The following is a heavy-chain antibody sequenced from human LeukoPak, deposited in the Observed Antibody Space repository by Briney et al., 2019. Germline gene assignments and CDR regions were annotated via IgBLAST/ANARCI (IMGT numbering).Heavy chain of an antibody. Sequence: GGSLRLSCAASGFTSSSYSMNWVRQAPGKGLEWVSYISSSSSTIYYADSVKGRFTISRDNAKNSLYLQMNSLRDEDTAVYYCARADSTSLYYYYGMDVWGQGTTVTVSS. CDR2: ISSSSSTI. CDR3: ARADSTSLYYYYGMDV. D-gene: IGHD6-6*01. V-gene: IGHV3-48*02. CDR1: GFTSSSYS. J-gene: IGHJ6*02.